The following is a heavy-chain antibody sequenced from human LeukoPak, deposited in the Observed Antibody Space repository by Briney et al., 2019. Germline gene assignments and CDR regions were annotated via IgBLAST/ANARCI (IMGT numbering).Heavy chain of an antibody. CDR2: ISGSGGST. CDR1: GFTFSNYG. V-gene: IGHV3-23*01. D-gene: IGHD3-10*01. CDR3: AKDIYGSGSYYPDY. Sequence: GGSLRLSCAASGFTFSNYGMSWVRQAPGKGLEWVSAISGSGGSTNYADSVKGRFTISRDNSKNTLHLQMNSLRAEDTAVYYCAKDIYGSGSYYPDYWGQGTLVTVSS. J-gene: IGHJ4*02.